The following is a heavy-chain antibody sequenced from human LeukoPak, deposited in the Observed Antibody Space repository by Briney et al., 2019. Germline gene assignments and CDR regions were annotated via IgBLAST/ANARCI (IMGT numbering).Heavy chain of an antibody. CDR1: GGSISSYY. CDR3: ANGGYCSSSSCYPKWFDP. V-gene: IGHV4-59*01. Sequence: PSETLSLTCSVSGGSISSYYWSWIRQPPGKGLEWIGSVYHSGSTNYNPSLKSRVTMSVDTSKNQFSLKLRSVTAADTAVYYCANGGYCSSSSCYPKWFDPWGRGTLVTVSS. CDR2: VYHSGST. D-gene: IGHD2-2*01. J-gene: IGHJ5*02.